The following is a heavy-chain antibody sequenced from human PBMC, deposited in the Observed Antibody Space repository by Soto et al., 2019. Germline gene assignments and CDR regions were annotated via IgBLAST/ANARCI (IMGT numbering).Heavy chain of an antibody. CDR1: GFTFSSYA. J-gene: IGHJ4*02. D-gene: IGHD5-18*01. CDR2: ISSNGGST. V-gene: IGHV3-64*01. Sequence: GGSLRLSCADSGFTFSSYAMHWVRQAPGKGLEYVSAISSNGGSTYYANSVKGRFTISRDNSKNTLYLQMGSLRAEDMAVYYCARGAEYSYYDYWGQGTLVTVSS. CDR3: ARGAEYSYYDY.